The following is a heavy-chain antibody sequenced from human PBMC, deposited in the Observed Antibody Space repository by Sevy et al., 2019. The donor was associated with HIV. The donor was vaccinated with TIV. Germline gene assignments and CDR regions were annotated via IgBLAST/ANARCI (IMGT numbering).Heavy chain of an antibody. CDR2: IIPIFGTA. CDR1: GGTFSSYA. CDR3: ARARRDPQIAVEVFVWFDP. J-gene: IGHJ5*02. D-gene: IGHD6-19*01. Sequence: ASVKVSCKASGGTFSSYAISWVRQAPGQGLEWMGGIIPIFGTANYAQKFQGRVTITADKSTSTAYMDLSSLRSEDTAVYYCARARRDPQIAVEVFVWFDPWGQGTLVTVSS. V-gene: IGHV1-69*06.